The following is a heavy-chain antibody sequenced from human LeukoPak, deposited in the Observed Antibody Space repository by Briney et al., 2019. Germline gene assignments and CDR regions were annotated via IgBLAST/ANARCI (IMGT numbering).Heavy chain of an antibody. Sequence: GGSLRLSCAASGFTFSTYAMSWVRQAPGKGLEWVSVISSTGGSTFYADSVKGRFTISRDNSKSTLFLQMNTLRAEDTAVYYCARGDYYAMDVWGQGTTVTVSS. CDR1: GFTFSTYA. CDR2: ISSTGGST. V-gene: IGHV3-23*01. CDR3: ARGDYYAMDV. J-gene: IGHJ6*02.